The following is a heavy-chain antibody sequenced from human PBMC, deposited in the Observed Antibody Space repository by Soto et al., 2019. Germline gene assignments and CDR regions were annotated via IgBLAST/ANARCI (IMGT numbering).Heavy chain of an antibody. D-gene: IGHD4-17*01. Sequence: QVHLVQSGAEVKKPGSSVKVSCKYSGGTFRTESINWVRQAPGQGLEWMGGILPFFGTADYAPRFQGRVTITADGATTTAYMELSSLPSQDTAVYFGASGHEYGGNSDGFDVWGQGTMVTVSS. CDR2: ILPFFGTA. CDR1: GGTFRTES. CDR3: ASGHEYGGNSDGFDV. V-gene: IGHV1-69*13. J-gene: IGHJ3*01.